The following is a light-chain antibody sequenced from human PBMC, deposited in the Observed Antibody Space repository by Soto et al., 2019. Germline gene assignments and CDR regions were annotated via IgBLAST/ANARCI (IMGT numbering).Light chain of an antibody. Sequence: EIVLTQSPATLSFSPGERATLSCRASQSVSSYLAWYQQKPGQAPRLLIYDASNRATGIPARFSGSGSGTDFTLTSSSLEPEDFAVYYCQQRSNWPPTFGQVTKVE. CDR2: DAS. CDR1: QSVSSY. J-gene: IGKJ1*01. CDR3: QQRSNWPPT. V-gene: IGKV3-11*01.